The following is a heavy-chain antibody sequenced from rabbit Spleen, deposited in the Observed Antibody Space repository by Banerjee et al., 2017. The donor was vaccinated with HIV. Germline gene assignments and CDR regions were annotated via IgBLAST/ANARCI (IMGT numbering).Heavy chain of an antibody. CDR3: ARAIVPWLGLTRLDL. D-gene: IGHD4-1*01. CDR2: IYAAKGST. V-gene: IGHV1S40*01. J-gene: IGHJ3*01. Sequence: QSLEESGGDLVKPGASLTLTCTASGLDFSSSYWICWVRQAPGKGLEWIGIIYAAKGSTDYASWVNGRFTISSDNAQSTVDLKMTSLTAADTATYFCARAIVPWLGLTRLDLWGPGTLVTVS. CDR1: GLDFSSSYW.